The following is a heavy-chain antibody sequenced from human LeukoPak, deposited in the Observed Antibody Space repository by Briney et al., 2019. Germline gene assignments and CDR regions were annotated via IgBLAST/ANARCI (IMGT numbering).Heavy chain of an antibody. V-gene: IGHV4-38-2*02. D-gene: IGHD1-1*01. CDR3: VRDVGQLRSDY. CDR2: ISHSGTT. CDR1: GYSISSNYF. Sequence: SETLSLTCVVSGYSISSNYFWGWIRQPPGKGLEWIGTISHSGTTFYKPSLKSRVTISLDTSKNQFSLRLTSVTAADTVVYYCVRDVGQLRSDYWGQGTLVAVSS. J-gene: IGHJ4*02.